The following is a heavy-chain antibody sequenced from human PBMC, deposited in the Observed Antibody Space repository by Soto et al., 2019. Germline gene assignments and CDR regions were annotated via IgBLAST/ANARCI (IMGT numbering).Heavy chain of an antibody. V-gene: IGHV3-43*01. CDR2: ISWDGGST. J-gene: IGHJ4*02. CDR3: AKVVGDRSTYNYFDY. D-gene: IGHD3-22*01. Sequence: GGSLRLSCTASGFTFDDHTMHWVRRPPGKGLEWVSLISWDGGSTSYADSVRGRLTISRDNSKNTLFLQMHSVRPDDTAFYYCAKVVGDRSTYNYFDYWGQGNLVTVSS. CDR1: GFTFDDHT.